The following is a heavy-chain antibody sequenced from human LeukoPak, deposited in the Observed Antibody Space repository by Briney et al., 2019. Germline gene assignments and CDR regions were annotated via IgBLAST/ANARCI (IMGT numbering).Heavy chain of an antibody. CDR2: INPSGGST. Sequence: ASVKVSCKASGYTFTSYYMHWVRQAPGQGLEWIGIINPSGGSTSYAQRFQGRVTMTRDMSTSTVYMELSSLRSEDTAVYYCARASIVGAGDAFDIWGQGTMVTVSS. V-gene: IGHV1-46*01. CDR3: ARASIVGAGDAFDI. CDR1: GYTFTSYY. D-gene: IGHD1-26*01. J-gene: IGHJ3*02.